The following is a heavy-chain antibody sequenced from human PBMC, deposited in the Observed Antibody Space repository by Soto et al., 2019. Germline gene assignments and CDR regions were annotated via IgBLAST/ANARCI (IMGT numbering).Heavy chain of an antibody. V-gene: IGHV3-23*01. Sequence: DVQLLESGGGLVQSGESPRLSCAASGFSFFNYAMTWVRQAPGKGLEWVSGISASGETTYYADSVKGRFTISRDNSRNTVYLQMNSLRDDDSALYYCARTNQINVHSFSGRDVWGLGATVIVSS. CDR2: ISASGETT. CDR1: GFSFFNYA. J-gene: IGHJ6*02. D-gene: IGHD1-7*01. CDR3: ARTNQINVHSFSGRDV.